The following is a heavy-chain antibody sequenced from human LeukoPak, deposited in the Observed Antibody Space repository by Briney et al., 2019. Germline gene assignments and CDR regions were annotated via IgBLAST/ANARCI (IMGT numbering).Heavy chain of an antibody. CDR1: GGTYSSYA. D-gene: IGHD3-22*01. V-gene: IGHV1-69*04. CDR2: IISILGIA. J-gene: IGHJ3*02. CDR3: ARSIVDYYDSSGYYGAFDI. Sequence: ASVKVSCKASGGTYSSYAISWVRQAPGQGLEGMGRIISILGIANYAQKFQGRVTITADKSTSTAYMELSSMRSEDTAVYYCARSIVDYYDSSGYYGAFDIWGQGTMVTVSS.